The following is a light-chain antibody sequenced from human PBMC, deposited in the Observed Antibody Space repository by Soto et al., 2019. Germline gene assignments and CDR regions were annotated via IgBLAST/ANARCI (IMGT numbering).Light chain of an antibody. CDR3: VLLYGGAWV. V-gene: IGLV7-43*01. Sequence: QTVVTQEPSLTVSPGGTVTLTCALTTGAVTSDYYPNGFQRKPGQALRTLIYRTSNKHSWTPARFSGSLLGGKAALTLSGVQPEDEADYYCVLLYGGAWVFDGGTKLTVL. J-gene: IGLJ2*01. CDR1: TGAVTSDYY. CDR2: RTS.